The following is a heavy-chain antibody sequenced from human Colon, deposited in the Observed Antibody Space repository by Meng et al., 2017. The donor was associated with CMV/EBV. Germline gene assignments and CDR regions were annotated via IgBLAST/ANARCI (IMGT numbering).Heavy chain of an antibody. CDR3: VRGSKDYYGMDV. Sequence: GESLKISCAASGFAFNLYPMNWVRQSPGKGLEWVSAITTDGNFVWYAASMKGRFTISRDNAKNSLYLQMNSLTAEDTAVYYCVRGSKDYYGMDVRGQGTTVTVSS. D-gene: IGHD4-11*01. J-gene: IGHJ6*02. CDR1: GFAFNLYP. V-gene: IGHV3-21*06. CDR2: ITTDGNFV.